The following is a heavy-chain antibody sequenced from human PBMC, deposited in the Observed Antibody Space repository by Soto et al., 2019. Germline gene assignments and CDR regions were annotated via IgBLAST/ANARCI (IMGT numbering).Heavy chain of an antibody. D-gene: IGHD2-2*02. J-gene: IGHJ4*02. Sequence: GGSLRLSCAASGFTFSSYGMHWVRQAPGKGLEWVAVIWYDGSNKYYADSVKGRFTISKDNSKNTLYLQMNSLRPEDTAVYYCAKSPNFYCSSPNCYKYYFDHWGQGTRVTVSS. CDR2: IWYDGSNK. V-gene: IGHV3-30*02. CDR3: AKSPNFYCSSPNCYKYYFDH. CDR1: GFTFSSYG.